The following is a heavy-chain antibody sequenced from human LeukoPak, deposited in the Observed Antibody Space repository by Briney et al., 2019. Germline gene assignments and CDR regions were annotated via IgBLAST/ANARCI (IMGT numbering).Heavy chain of an antibody. Sequence: SETLSLTCTVSGGSISSSSYYWGWIRQPPGKGLEWIGSIYYSGSTYYNPSLKSRVTISVDTSKNQFSLKLSSVTAADTAVYYCARVVRRESYYDSSGYNWFDPWGQGTLVTVSS. V-gene: IGHV4-39*01. D-gene: IGHD3-22*01. CDR1: GGSISSSSYY. J-gene: IGHJ5*02. CDR2: IYYSGST. CDR3: ARVVRRESYYDSSGYNWFDP.